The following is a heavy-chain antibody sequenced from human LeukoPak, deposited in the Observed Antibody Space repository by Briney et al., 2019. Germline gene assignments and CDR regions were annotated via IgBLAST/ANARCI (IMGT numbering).Heavy chain of an antibody. CDR3: ARHPSESPLWFDP. D-gene: IGHD6-19*01. V-gene: IGHV4-39*01. CDR2: IYYSGST. J-gene: IGHJ5*02. Sequence: PETLSLTCTVSGGSISSSSYYWGWIRQPPGKGLEWIGSIYYSGSTYNNPSLKSRVTISVDTSKNQFSLKLSSVTAADTAVYYCARHPSESPLWFDPWGQGTVVTVSS. CDR1: GGSISSSSYY.